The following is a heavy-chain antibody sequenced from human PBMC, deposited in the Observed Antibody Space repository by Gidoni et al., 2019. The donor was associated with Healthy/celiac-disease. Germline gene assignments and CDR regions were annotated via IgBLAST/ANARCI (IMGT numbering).Heavy chain of an antibody. CDR3: ARGHYGKDYYYGMDV. J-gene: IGHJ6*02. CDR1: GFTVSSNY. Sequence: EVQLVASGGGLVQPGGSLRLSCAASGFTVSSNYMSWVRQAPGKGLEWVSVIYSGGSTYYADSVKGRFTISRHNSKNTLYLQMNSLRAEDTAVYYCARGHYGKDYYYGMDVWGQGTTVTVSS. D-gene: IGHD4-17*01. CDR2: IYSGGST. V-gene: IGHV3-53*04.